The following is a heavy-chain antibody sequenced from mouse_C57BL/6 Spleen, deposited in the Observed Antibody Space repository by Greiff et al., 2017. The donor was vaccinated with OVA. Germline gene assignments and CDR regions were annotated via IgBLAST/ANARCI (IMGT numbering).Heavy chain of an antibody. V-gene: IGHV1-42*01. CDR3: ARTTTVYAMDY. CDR1: GYSFTGYY. J-gene: IGHJ4*01. Sequence: DVHLVESGPELVKPGASVKISCKASGYSFTGYYMNWVKQSPENSLEWIGEINPRTGGTTYNQKFKAKATLTVDKSSSTAYMQLKSLTSEDSAVYYCARTTTVYAMDYWGQGTSVTVSS. D-gene: IGHD1-1*01. CDR2: INPRTGGT.